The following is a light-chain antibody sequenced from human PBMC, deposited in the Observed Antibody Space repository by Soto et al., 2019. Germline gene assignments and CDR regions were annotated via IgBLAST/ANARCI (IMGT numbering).Light chain of an antibody. V-gene: IGKV1-5*03. CDR3: QHYKSSSEA. CDR2: KAS. Sequence: DIQMTQSPSTLSGSVGDRVTITCRASQTISSWLAWYQQKPGKAPKLLIYKASTLKSGVPSRFSGSGSGTEFTLTISSLQPDDFATYYRQHYKSSSEAFGQGTKAEI. CDR1: QTISSW. J-gene: IGKJ1*01.